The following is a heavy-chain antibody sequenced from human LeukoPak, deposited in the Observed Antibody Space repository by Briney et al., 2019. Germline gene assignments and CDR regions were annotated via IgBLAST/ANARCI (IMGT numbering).Heavy chain of an antibody. V-gene: IGHV1-2*02. CDR2: INPNSGGA. CDR1: GYTFTGYY. Sequence: ASVKVSCKASGYTFTGYYMHWVRQAPGQGLEWMGWINPNSGGANYAQKFQGRVTMTRDTSISTAYMELSRLRSDDTAVYYCARDGWYISYMDVWGKGTTVTVSS. D-gene: IGHD6-19*01. CDR3: ARDGWYISYMDV. J-gene: IGHJ6*03.